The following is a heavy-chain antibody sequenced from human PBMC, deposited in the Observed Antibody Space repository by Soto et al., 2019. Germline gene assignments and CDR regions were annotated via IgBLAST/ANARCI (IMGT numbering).Heavy chain of an antibody. Sequence: SLRLSCAASRFTFGSYAMHWVRQAPGKGLEWVAFISYDGTKKDYADSVKGRFTISRDNSKNTLYLQMNSLRTEDTAVYYCAKGGRALNFYYYGMAVWGQGTTVTVSS. CDR3: AKGGRALNFYYYGMAV. CDR2: ISYDGTKK. J-gene: IGHJ6*02. V-gene: IGHV3-30-3*01. CDR1: RFTFGSYA.